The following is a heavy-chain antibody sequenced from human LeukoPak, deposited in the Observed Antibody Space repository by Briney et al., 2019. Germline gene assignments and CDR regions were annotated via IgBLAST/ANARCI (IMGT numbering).Heavy chain of an antibody. V-gene: IGHV3-23*01. Sequence: PGGCLRLSCAASGFIFSSYGMSWVRQAPEKGLEWVSAISGGSGDTYYADSVKGRFTVSRDNSKNTLYLQMNGLRAEDTAVYYCAKGGSGGSNYYYGMDVWGQGTTVTVSS. CDR2: ISGGSGDT. J-gene: IGHJ6*02. D-gene: IGHD1-26*01. CDR3: AKGGSGGSNYYYGMDV. CDR1: GFIFSSYG.